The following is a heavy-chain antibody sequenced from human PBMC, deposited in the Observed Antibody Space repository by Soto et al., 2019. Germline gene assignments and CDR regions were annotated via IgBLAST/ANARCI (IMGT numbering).Heavy chain of an antibody. V-gene: IGHV4-30-2*01. J-gene: IGHJ6*02. CDR2: INHSGNT. D-gene: IGHD3-22*01. Sequence: PSETLSLTCAVSGGSISSGGYSWSWIRQPPGKGLEWIGEINHSGNTNYNPSLKSRVTISVDTSKNQFSLKLSSVTAADTAVFYFARHNYDGSGYYYYYYGLDVWGQGTTVTVSS. CDR3: ARHNYDGSGYYYYYYGLDV. CDR1: GGSISSGGYS.